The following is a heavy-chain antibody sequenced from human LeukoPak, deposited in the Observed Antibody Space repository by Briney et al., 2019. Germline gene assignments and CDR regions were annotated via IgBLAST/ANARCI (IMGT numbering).Heavy chain of an antibody. Sequence: SETLSLTCTVSGGSISSSSYYWGWIRQPPGTGLEWIGSIYYSGSTYYNPSLKSRVTISVDTSKNQFSLKLSSVTAADTAVYYCARVVPAAMGSKFDYWGQGTLVTVSS. CDR3: ARVVPAAMGSKFDY. CDR1: GGSISSSSYY. V-gene: IGHV4-39*07. CDR2: IYYSGST. D-gene: IGHD2-2*01. J-gene: IGHJ4*02.